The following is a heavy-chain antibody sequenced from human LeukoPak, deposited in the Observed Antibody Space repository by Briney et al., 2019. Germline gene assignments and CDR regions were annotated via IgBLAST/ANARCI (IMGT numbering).Heavy chain of an antibody. CDR3: ASSDYYGYYYMDV. J-gene: IGHJ6*03. Sequence: SETLSLTCTVSGGSISSYYWSWIRQPPGKGLEWIGYIYTSGSTNYNPSLKSRVTISVDTSKNQFSLKLSSVTAADTAVYYCASSDYYGYYYMDVWGKGTTVTVSS. CDR2: IYTSGST. D-gene: IGHD3-10*01. V-gene: IGHV4-4*09. CDR1: GGSISSYY.